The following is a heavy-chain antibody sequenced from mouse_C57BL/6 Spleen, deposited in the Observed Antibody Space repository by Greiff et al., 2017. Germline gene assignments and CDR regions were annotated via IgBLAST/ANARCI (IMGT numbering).Heavy chain of an antibody. CDR3: ARDGGQLRLPGAMDY. V-gene: IGHV1-82*01. J-gene: IGHJ4*01. CDR1: GYAFSSSW. CDR2: IYPGDGDT. D-gene: IGHD3-2*02. Sequence: QVQLQQSGPELVKPGASVKISCKASGYAFSSSWMNWVKQRPGKGLEWIGRIYPGDGDTNYNGKFKGKATLTADKSSSTAYMQLSSLTSEDSAVYFCARDGGQLRLPGAMDYWGQGTSVTVSS.